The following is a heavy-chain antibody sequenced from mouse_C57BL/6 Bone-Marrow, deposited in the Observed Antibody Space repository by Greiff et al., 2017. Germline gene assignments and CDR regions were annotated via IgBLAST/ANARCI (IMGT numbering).Heavy chain of an antibody. D-gene: IGHD2-2*01. CDR2: IYPGSGST. V-gene: IGHV1-55*01. Sequence: QVQLKQSGAELVKPGASVKMSCKASGYTFTSYWITWVKQRPGQGLEWIGDIYPGSGSTNYNEKFKSKATLTVDTSSSTAYMQLSSLTSEDSAVYYCARYYYGYDDWYLFAYWGQGTLVTVSA. CDR1: GYTFTSYW. CDR3: ARYYYGYDDWYLFAY. J-gene: IGHJ3*01.